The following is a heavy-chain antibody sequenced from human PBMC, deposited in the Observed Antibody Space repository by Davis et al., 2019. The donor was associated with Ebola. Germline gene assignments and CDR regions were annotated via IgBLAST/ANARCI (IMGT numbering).Heavy chain of an antibody. D-gene: IGHD3-16*01. V-gene: IGHV3-33*01. CDR3: ARGGSYDYIWGSPFDY. CDR1: GFTFSSYG. Sequence: PGGSLRLSCAASGFTFSSYGMHWVRQAPGKGLEWVAVIWYDGSNKYYADSVKGRFTISRDNSKNTLYLQMNSLRAEDTAVYYCARGGSYDYIWGSPFDYWGQGTLVTVSS. CDR2: IWYDGSNK. J-gene: IGHJ4*02.